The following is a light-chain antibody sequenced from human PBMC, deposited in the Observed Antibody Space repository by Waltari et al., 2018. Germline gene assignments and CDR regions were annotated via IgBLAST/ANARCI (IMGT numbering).Light chain of an antibody. V-gene: IGLV1-44*01. Sequence: QSVLTQPPSASGTPGQRVTISCSGSSSNIGSHTVNWYQQLPGTAPKLLIYSNNQRPSGVPDRFSGSKSGTSASLAISGLQSEDEADYYCAPWDDSLNGPVFGGGTKLTVL. CDR3: APWDDSLNGPV. J-gene: IGLJ3*02. CDR2: SNN. CDR1: SSNIGSHT.